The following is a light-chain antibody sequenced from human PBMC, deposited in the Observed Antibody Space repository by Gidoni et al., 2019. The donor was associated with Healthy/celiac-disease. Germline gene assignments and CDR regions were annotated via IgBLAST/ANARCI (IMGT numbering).Light chain of an antibody. V-gene: IGKV1-39*01. J-gene: IGKJ2*01. Sequence: DIQMTQSPSSLSASVGDRVTITCRASQSISSYLNWYQQKPGKAPKLLIYAASSLQSGVPSRCSGSRSGTDFTLTISSLQPEDFATYYCQQSYSTAGYTFGQGTKLEIK. CDR1: QSISSY. CDR2: AAS. CDR3: QQSYSTAGYT.